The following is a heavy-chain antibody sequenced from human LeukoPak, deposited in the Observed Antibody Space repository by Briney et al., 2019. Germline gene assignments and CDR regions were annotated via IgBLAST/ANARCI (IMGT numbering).Heavy chain of an antibody. V-gene: IGHV1-2*02. D-gene: IGHD3-10*01. CDR1: GYTFTGDY. J-gene: IGHJ4*02. CDR3: ARGGALLWFGELFDY. CDR2: INPNSGGT. Sequence: ASVRVSCKASGYTFTGDYMHWVRQAPGQGLEWMGWINPNSGGTNYAQKFQGRVTMNRDTSISTAYMELSRLRSDDTAVYYCARGGALLWFGELFDYWGQGTLVTVSS.